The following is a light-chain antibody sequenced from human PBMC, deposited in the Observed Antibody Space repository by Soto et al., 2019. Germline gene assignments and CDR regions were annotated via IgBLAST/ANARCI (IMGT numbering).Light chain of an antibody. CDR1: QIISSAY. V-gene: IGKV3-20*01. J-gene: IGKJ1*01. CDR3: QPCGSSLPWT. CDR2: ASS. Sequence: EIVLTQSPGTLSLSPGDRATLSCRASQIISSAYLAWYQQRPGQAPRLLIYASSSRATGIPDRFSGSGSGTDFTLTISRLEPEDFAVYYCQPCGSSLPWTFGQGTKVEMK.